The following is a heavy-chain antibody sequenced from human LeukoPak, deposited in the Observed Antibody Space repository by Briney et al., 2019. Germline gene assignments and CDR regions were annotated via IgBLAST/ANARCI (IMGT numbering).Heavy chain of an antibody. J-gene: IGHJ6*02. Sequence: GGSLRLSCAGSGFTFSSYAMSWVRQAPGKGLEWVSTISGSGGAGTYYADSVKGQFTVSRDNSRNTLYLPMNSLRAEDTAVYYCVKDRGGSPFYGMDVWGQGTTVTVSS. CDR3: VKDRGGSPFYGMDV. CDR2: ISGSGGAGT. V-gene: IGHV3-23*01. CDR1: GFTFSSYA. D-gene: IGHD1-26*01.